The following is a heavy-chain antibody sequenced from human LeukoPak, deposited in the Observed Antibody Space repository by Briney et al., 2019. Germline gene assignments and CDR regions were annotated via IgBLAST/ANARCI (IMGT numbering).Heavy chain of an antibody. V-gene: IGHV1-18*01. CDR1: GSTFTSYG. D-gene: IGHD3-22*01. CDR2: ISAYNGNT. CDR3: ARERWGHSSGYQPSYFDY. J-gene: IGHJ4*02. Sequence: ASVKVCCKASGSTFTSYGISWVRQAPGQGLEWMGWISAYNGNTNYAQKLQGRVNMTTYTSTSTAYMELRSLRSDDTAVYYCARERWGHSSGYQPSYFDYWGQGTLVTVSA.